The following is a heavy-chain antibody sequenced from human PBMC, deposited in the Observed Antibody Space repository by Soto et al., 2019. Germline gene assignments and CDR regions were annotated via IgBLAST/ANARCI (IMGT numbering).Heavy chain of an antibody. CDR3: AREYCTNGVCAHVGNYFDY. Sequence: QVQLVQSGAEVKKPGASVKVSCKASGYTFTSYAMHWVRQAPGQRLEWMGWINAGNGNTKYSQKFQGRVTITRDTSASTAYMELSSLRSEDTAVYYCAREYCTNGVCAHVGNYFDYWGQGTLVTVSS. J-gene: IGHJ4*02. CDR1: GYTFTSYA. D-gene: IGHD2-8*01. CDR2: INAGNGNT. V-gene: IGHV1-3*01.